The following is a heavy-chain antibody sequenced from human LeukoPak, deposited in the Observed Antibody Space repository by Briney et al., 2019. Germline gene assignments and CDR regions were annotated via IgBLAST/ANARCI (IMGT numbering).Heavy chain of an antibody. CDR1: GFTFDDYA. CDR3: AKGYDSSGYSDAFDI. J-gene: IGHJ3*02. Sequence: PGGSLRLSCAASGFTFDDYAMHWVRQAPGKGLEWVSGISWNSGSIGYADSVKGRFTISRDNAKNSLYLQMNSLRAEDMALYYCAKGYDSSGYSDAFDIWGQGTMVTVSS. CDR2: ISWNSGSI. V-gene: IGHV3-9*03. D-gene: IGHD3-22*01.